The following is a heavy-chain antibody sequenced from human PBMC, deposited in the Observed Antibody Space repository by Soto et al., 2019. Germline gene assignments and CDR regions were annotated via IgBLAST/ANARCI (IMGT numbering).Heavy chain of an antibody. Sequence: EVQLVESGGGLVQPGGSLRLSCAASGFTFSSYSMNWVRQAPGKGLEWVSYISSSSSTIYYADSVKGRFTISRDNAKNSLYMQMNSLRAEGTAVYYCAREMAALNYFDSWGQGTLVTVSS. V-gene: IGHV3-48*01. CDR2: ISSSSSTI. D-gene: IGHD2-15*01. CDR1: GFTFSSYS. J-gene: IGHJ4*02. CDR3: AREMAALNYFDS.